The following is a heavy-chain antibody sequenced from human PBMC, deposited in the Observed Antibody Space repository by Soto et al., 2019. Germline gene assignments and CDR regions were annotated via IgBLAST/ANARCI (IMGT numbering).Heavy chain of an antibody. CDR3: ARGPVDDDFWRGCRFDD. CDR2: INHSGST. Sequence: SANLSLTCAVYGGSFSGYYWSWIRQPPGKGLEWIGEINHSGSTNYNPSLKSRVTISVDTSKNQFSLKLSSVTAADTAVYYRARGPVDDDFWRGCRFDDWGKGTLVTVYS. D-gene: IGHD3-3*01. V-gene: IGHV4-34*01. J-gene: IGHJ4*02. CDR1: GGSFSGYY.